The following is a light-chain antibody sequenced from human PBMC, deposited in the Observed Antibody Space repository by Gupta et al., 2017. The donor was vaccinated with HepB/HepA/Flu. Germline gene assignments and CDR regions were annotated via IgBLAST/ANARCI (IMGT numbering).Light chain of an antibody. CDR1: GSDVDIYNL. CDR2: EVT. Sequence: QSALPQPASVSGSPGQSITISCTGTGSDVDIYNLVSWYQQHPGKAPKLIIYEVTKRPSGLSNRFSGSRSGNTASLTISGLQADDEADYYCCSYAGSSTLIFGGGTKLTVL. J-gene: IGLJ2*01. CDR3: CSYAGSSTLI. V-gene: IGLV2-23*02.